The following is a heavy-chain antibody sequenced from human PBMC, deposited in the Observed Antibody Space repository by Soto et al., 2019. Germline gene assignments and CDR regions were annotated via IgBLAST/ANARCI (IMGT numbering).Heavy chain of an antibody. J-gene: IGHJ4*02. D-gene: IGHD2-15*01. V-gene: IGHV3-30-3*01. CDR2: ISHDGSDR. CDR1: GFTFHTYG. CDR3: ARRGSRYSAVGGLDS. Sequence: PGGSLRLSCVASGFTFHTYGMHWVRQAPGKGLEWVAAISHDGSDRYYADSVKGRFTISRDNSRNTLSLQMTSLTGEDTAVYYCARRGSRYSAVGGLDSWGQGTLVTVSS.